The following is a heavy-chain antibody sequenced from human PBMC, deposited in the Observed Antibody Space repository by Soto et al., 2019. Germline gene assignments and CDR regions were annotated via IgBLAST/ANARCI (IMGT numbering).Heavy chain of an antibody. CDR2: INHSGST. V-gene: IGHV4-34*01. CDR1: GGSFSGYY. J-gene: IGHJ6*02. CDR3: ARAHLANYYYYYGMDV. Sequence: PSETLSLTCAVYGGSFSGYYWSWIRQPPGKGLEWIGEINHSGSTNYNPSLKSRVTISVDTSKNQFSLKLSSVTAADTAVYYCARAHLANYYYYYGMDVWGQGTTVTVSS.